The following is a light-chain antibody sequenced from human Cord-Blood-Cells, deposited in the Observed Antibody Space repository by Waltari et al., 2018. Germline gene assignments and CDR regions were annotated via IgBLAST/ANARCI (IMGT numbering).Light chain of an antibody. Sequence: EIVLTHSPGTPSLSLGARATLSCRASQSVSSSYLAWYQQKPGQAPRLLIYGAYSRATGIPDRFSGSGSGTDFTLTISRLEPEDFAVYYCQQYGSSHGYTFGQGTKLEIK. J-gene: IGKJ2*01. CDR2: GAY. V-gene: IGKV3-20*01. CDR3: QQYGSSHGYT. CDR1: QSVSSSY.